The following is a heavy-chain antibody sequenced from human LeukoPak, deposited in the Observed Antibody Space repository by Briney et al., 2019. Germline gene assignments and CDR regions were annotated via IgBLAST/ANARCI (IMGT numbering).Heavy chain of an antibody. Sequence: NPGGSLRLSCAASGFTVSSNYMNWVRQAPGKGLEWVSSISSSSSYIYYAGSVKGRFTISRDNAKNSLYLQMNSLRAEDTAVYYCARDRGGSGLDYWGQGTLVTVSS. CDR2: ISSSSSYI. J-gene: IGHJ4*02. D-gene: IGHD6-25*01. CDR1: GFTVSSNY. CDR3: ARDRGGSGLDY. V-gene: IGHV3-21*01.